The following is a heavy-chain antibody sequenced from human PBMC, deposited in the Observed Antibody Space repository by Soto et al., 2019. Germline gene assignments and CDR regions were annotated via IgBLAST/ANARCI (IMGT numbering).Heavy chain of an antibody. CDR2: IDGSGGTT. CDR3: AKNSGWFNT. CDR1: GFPFSSTD. Sequence: GGSLRLSYAAPGFPFSSTDMTWVRQTPGKGLEWVSTIDGSGGTTYYADSVKGRFTISRDNSINTVYLQMNSLRTDDTALYYCAKNSGWFNTWGQGALVTVSS. J-gene: IGHJ5*02. V-gene: IGHV3-23*01. D-gene: IGHD3-10*01.